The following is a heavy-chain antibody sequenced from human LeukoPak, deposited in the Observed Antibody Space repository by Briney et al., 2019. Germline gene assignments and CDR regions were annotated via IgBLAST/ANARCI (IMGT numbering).Heavy chain of an antibody. J-gene: IGHJ4*02. V-gene: IGHV4-59*01. Sequence: PSETLSLTCTVSGGSISSYYWSWIRQPPGKGLEWIGYVYYSGSTNYNPSLKSRVTVSVDTSKNQFSLKLTSVTAADTAVYYCARGDSGSFSQFDCWGQGTLVTVSS. CDR2: VYYSGST. D-gene: IGHD1-26*01. CDR1: GGSISSYY. CDR3: ARGDSGSFSQFDC.